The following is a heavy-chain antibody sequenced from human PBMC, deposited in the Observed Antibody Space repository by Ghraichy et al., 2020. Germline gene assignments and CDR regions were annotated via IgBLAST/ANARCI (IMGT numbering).Heavy chain of an antibody. CDR1: GFTFSSYA. J-gene: IGHJ3*02. CDR2: ISYDGSNK. V-gene: IGHV3-30*04. CDR3: ARAHGFVVPAANMAVGAFDI. Sequence: LSLTCAASGFTFSSYAMHWVRQAPGKGLEWVAVISYDGSNKYYTDSVKGRFTISRDNSKNTLYLQMNSLRAEDTAVYYCARAHGFVVPAANMAVGAFDIWGQGTMVTVSS. D-gene: IGHD2-2*01.